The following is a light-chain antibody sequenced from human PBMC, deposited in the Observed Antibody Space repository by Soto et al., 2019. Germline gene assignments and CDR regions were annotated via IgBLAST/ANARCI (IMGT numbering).Light chain of an antibody. CDR2: AAS. J-gene: IGKJ1*01. CDR1: QSISLF. V-gene: IGKV1-39*01. Sequence: DIQMTQSPSSLSASVGDTVTITCRASQSISLFLNWYQQKPEKAPKLLIYAASSLQSGVPSRFTGNGSGTDFTLTISSLQPEDFATYYCHQTDSIPETFGQGTKVEIK. CDR3: HQTDSIPET.